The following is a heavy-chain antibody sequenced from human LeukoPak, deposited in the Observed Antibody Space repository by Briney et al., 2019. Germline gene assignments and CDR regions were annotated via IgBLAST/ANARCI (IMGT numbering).Heavy chain of an antibody. CDR2: INHSGST. Sequence: SETLSLTCAVYGGSFSGYYWSWIRQPPGKGLEWIGEINHSGSTNYNPSLKSRVTISVDTSKNQFSLKLSSVTAADTAVYYCARKMGVPAAGRNNWFDHWGQGTLVTVSS. J-gene: IGHJ5*02. V-gene: IGHV4-34*01. CDR3: ARKMGVPAAGRNNWFDH. D-gene: IGHD6-13*01. CDR1: GGSFSGYY.